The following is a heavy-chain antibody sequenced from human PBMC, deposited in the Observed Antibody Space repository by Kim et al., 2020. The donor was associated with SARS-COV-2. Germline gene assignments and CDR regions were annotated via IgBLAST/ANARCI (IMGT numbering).Heavy chain of an antibody. V-gene: IGHV3-23*01. Sequence: GGSLRLSCAASGFTFSSYAMSWVRQAPGKGLEWVSAISGSGGSTYYADSVKGRFTISRDNSKNTLYLQMNSLRAEDTAVYYCAKSLYGSGSYYYYYGMDVWGQGTTVTVSS. CDR2: ISGSGGST. CDR3: AKSLYGSGSYYYYYGMDV. D-gene: IGHD3-10*01. J-gene: IGHJ6*02. CDR1: GFTFSSYA.